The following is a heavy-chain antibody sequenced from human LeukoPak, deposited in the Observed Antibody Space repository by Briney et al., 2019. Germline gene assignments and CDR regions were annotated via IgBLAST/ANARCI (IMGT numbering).Heavy chain of an antibody. Sequence: SETLSLTCAVYGGSFSGYYWSWIRQPPGKGLEWIGEINHSGSTNYNPSLKSRVTISVDTSKNQFSLKLSSATAADTAVYYCARGDWGFPFDYWGQGTLDTVSS. J-gene: IGHJ4*02. CDR2: INHSGST. D-gene: IGHD3-9*01. CDR1: GGSFSGYY. V-gene: IGHV4-34*01. CDR3: ARGDWGFPFDY.